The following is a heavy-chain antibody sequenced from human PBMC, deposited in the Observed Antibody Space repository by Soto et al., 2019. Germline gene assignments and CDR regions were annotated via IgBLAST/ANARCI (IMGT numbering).Heavy chain of an antibody. Sequence: QVQLQDSGPGLVEPSETLSLTCTVSGASISRYFWTWIRQPAGTGLDWIGRISTSGTTNYNPSLTLRVTMSVDTSVTHFSLHLCPVTAADTAVYYCARAAGPARWFDPWGQGTLVTVSS. D-gene: IGHD6-19*01. CDR1: GASISRYF. CDR3: ARAAGPARWFDP. J-gene: IGHJ5*02. V-gene: IGHV4-4*07. CDR2: ISTSGTT.